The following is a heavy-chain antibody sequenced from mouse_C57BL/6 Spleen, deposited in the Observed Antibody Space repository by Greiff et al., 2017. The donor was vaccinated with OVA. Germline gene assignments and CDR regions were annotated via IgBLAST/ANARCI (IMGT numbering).Heavy chain of an antibody. V-gene: IGHV2-2*01. CDR2: IWSGGST. Sequence: VQLKQSGPGLVQPSQSLSITCTVSGFSLTSYGVHWVRQSPGKGLEWLGVIWSGGSTDYNAAFISRLSISKDNSKRQVFFKMNSLQADDTAIYYCARKGGLGRGGFAYWGQGTLVTVAA. J-gene: IGHJ3*01. CDR3: ARKGGLGRGGFAY. D-gene: IGHD4-1*01. CDR1: GFSLTSYG.